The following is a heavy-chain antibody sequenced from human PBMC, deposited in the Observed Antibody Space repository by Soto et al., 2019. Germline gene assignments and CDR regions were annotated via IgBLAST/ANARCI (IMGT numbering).Heavy chain of an antibody. Sequence: QVHLLLQSGAEVKKPGSSVKVSCKASGGTPSNSAISWVRQAPGQGLEWMGGIIPVFGLVKYAQNFQGRGTITADESTNTADMELSSLRAEDTAVYYWAGGRRVVVGSRAYYGMDVWGQGTTVTVSS. J-gene: IGHJ6*02. CDR3: AGGRRVVVGSRAYYGMDV. V-gene: IGHV1-69*01. CDR1: GGTPSNSA. CDR2: IIPVFGLV. D-gene: IGHD3-22*01.